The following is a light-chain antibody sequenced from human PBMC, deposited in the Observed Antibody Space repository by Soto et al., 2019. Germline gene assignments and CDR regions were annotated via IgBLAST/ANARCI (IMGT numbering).Light chain of an antibody. J-gene: IGKJ5*01. CDR2: GAS. Sequence: EIVMTQSPATLSVSQGERATLSCRASQSISRRLAWYQQKPGQAPRLLIYGASTRATGIPARFSGSGSETEFTLTISSLQSEDFAVYYCQQYKNWPPFTFGQGTRLEIK. CDR1: QSISRR. CDR3: QQYKNWPPFT. V-gene: IGKV3-15*01.